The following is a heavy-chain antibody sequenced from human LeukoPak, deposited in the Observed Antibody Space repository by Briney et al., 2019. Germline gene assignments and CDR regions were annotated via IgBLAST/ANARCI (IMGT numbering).Heavy chain of an antibody. CDR1: GYTFTSYG. Sequence: GASVKVSCKTSGYTFTSYGISWVRQAPGQGLEWMGWISAYNGNTNYAQKVQGRVTMTTDTSTSTAYMELRSLRSDDTAVYCCARDGRPGWNYAIDYWGQGTLVTVSS. CDR3: ARDGRPGWNYAIDY. V-gene: IGHV1-18*01. D-gene: IGHD1-7*01. CDR2: ISAYNGNT. J-gene: IGHJ4*02.